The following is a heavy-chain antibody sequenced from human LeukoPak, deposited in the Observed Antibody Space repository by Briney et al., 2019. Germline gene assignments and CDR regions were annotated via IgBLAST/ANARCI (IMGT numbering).Heavy chain of an antibody. D-gene: IGHD6-25*01. Sequence: PGGSLRLSCAASGFTFNEYTMHWVRLAPGKGLERVSLITHDGGAAFYADSVRGRFTISRDNSRNSLYLQMDSLRTEDTALYYCAREKRRLVDYWGQGTLVTVSS. CDR3: AREKRRLVDY. V-gene: IGHV3-43*01. J-gene: IGHJ4*02. CDR1: GFTFNEYT. CDR2: ITHDGGAA.